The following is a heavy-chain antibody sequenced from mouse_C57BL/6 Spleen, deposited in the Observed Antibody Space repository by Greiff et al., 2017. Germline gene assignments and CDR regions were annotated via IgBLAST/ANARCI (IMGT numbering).Heavy chain of an antibody. D-gene: IGHD4-1*01. CDR3: ARGTGTNWYFDV. CDR2: ISSGGSYT. Sequence: DVKLVESGGDLVKPGGSLKLSCAASGFTFSSYGMSWVRQTPDKRLEWVATISSGGSYTYYPESVKGRFTISRDNAKNTLYLQMSSLKSEDTAMYYCARGTGTNWYFDVWGTGTTVTVSS. V-gene: IGHV5-6*02. J-gene: IGHJ1*03. CDR1: GFTFSSYG.